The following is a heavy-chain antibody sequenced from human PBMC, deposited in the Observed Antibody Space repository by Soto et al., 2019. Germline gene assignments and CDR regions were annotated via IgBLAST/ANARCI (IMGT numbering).Heavy chain of an antibody. D-gene: IGHD2-21*02. CDR3: ASFSWVVTALSDY. J-gene: IGHJ4*02. CDR2: ISSSGSTI. Sequence: PGGSLRLSCAASGFTFSSYEMNWVRQAPGKGLEWVSYISSSGSTIYYADSVKGRFTISRDNAKNSLYLQMNSLRAEDTAVYYCASFSWVVTALSDYWGQGTLVTVSS. V-gene: IGHV3-48*03. CDR1: GFTFSSYE.